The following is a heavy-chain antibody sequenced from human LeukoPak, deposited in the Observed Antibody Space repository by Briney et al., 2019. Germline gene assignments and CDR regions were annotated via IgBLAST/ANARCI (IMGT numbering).Heavy chain of an antibody. Sequence: ASVKVSCKASGYTFTSYDINWVRQATGQGLEWMGWMNPNSGNTGYAQKFQGRVTMTRNTSISTAYMELSGLRSDDTAVYYCARGYCSGGSCYSVENWFDPWGQGTLVTVSS. CDR1: GYTFTSYD. D-gene: IGHD2-15*01. V-gene: IGHV1-8*01. CDR3: ARGYCSGGSCYSVENWFDP. CDR2: MNPNSGNT. J-gene: IGHJ5*02.